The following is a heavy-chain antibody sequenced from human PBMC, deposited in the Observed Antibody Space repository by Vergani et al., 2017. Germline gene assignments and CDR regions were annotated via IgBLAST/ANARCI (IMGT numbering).Heavy chain of an antibody. V-gene: IGHV5-51*03. CDR1: GYSFTSYW. Sequence: EVQLVQSGAEVKKPGESLKISCKGSGYSFTSYWIGWVRQMPGKGLEWMGIIYPGDSDTRYSPSFQGQVTISADKSISTAYLQWSSLKASDTAMYYCARDLGYCSSTSCQGGFDYWGQGTLVTVSS. CDR3: ARDLGYCSSTSCQGGFDY. D-gene: IGHD2-2*01. CDR2: IYPGDSDT. J-gene: IGHJ4*02.